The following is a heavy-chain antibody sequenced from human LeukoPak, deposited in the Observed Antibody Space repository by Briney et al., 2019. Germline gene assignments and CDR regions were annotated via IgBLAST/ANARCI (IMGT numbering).Heavy chain of an antibody. CDR2: INPADSDT. CDR1: GYCFTSNW. Sequence: GESPQISSWVSGYCFTSNWIAWVRRMPGKGLEWLGIINPADSDTRYSPSLLGQVPLSVHKSISTAYLQWNSLKASDPAIYFCARQSPLPLDLWGQGTLVTVSS. J-gene: IGHJ5*02. V-gene: IGHV5-51*01. CDR3: ARQSPLPLDL.